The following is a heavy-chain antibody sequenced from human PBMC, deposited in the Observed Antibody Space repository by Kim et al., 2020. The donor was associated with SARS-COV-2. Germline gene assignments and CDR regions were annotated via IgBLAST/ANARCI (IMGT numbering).Heavy chain of an antibody. CDR1: GGSIRSSSYY. D-gene: IGHD6-13*01. CDR3: ARLIPSYSSSSASNYYYY. V-gene: IGHV4-39*01. CDR2: IYSGGDT. Sequence: SETLSLTCTASGGSIRSSSYYWGWIRQPPGKGLEWIGSIYSGGDTYYNPSLESRVTISVDTSKNQFSLNLRSVTAADTAVYYCARLIPSYSSSSASNYYYY. J-gene: IGHJ6*01.